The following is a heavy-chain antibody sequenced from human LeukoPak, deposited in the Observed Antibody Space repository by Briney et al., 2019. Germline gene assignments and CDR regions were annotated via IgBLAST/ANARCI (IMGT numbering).Heavy chain of an antibody. Sequence: GGSLRLTCAASGFTLSSYYMNWVRQPPGKGLEWVSSICGSSTYKFYADSVKGRFTISRDNAKNSLYLQMNSLRAEDTAVYYCARDRVADGGYELDAFDIWGQGTMVSVSS. V-gene: IGHV3-21*01. CDR3: ARDRVADGGYELDAFDI. CDR2: ICGSSTYK. D-gene: IGHD5-12*01. J-gene: IGHJ3*02. CDR1: GFTLSSYY.